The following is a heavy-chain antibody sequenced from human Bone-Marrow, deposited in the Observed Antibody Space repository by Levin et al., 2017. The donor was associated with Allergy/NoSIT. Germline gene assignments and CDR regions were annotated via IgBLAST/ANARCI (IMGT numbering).Heavy chain of an antibody. J-gene: IGHJ4*02. CDR3: ARVDSSGYYSDY. D-gene: IGHD3-22*01. CDR2: ISYDGSNK. CDR1: GFTFSSYA. Sequence: GGSLRLSCAASGFTFSSYAMHWVRQAPGKGLEWVAVISYDGSNKYYADSVKGRFTISRDNSKNTLYLQMNSLRAEDTAVYYCARVDSSGYYSDYWGQGTLVTVSS. V-gene: IGHV3-30-3*01.